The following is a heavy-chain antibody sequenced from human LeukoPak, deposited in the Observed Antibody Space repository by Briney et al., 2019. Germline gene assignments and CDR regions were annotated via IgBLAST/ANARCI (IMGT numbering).Heavy chain of an antibody. CDR1: GFTFSSYE. V-gene: IGHV3-48*03. CDR3: ARETRGTVGSY. CDR2: ISSSGSTV. Sequence: GGSLRLSCAASGFTFSSYEMNWVRQAPGKGLEWVSYISSSGSTVYYADSVKGRFTISRDNADNSLYLQMNSLRAEDTAVYYCARETRGTVGSYWGQGTLVTVSS. J-gene: IGHJ4*02. D-gene: IGHD1-26*01.